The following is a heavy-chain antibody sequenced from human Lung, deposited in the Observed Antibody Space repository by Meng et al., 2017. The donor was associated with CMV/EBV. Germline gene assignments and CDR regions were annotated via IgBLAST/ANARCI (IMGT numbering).Heavy chain of an antibody. V-gene: IGHV4-30-4*01. CDR1: GGSMGSGNYY. J-gene: IGHJ4*02. D-gene: IGHD2-21*01. CDR3: ASFDHIPRRNYFDY. Sequence: QVHLLCAGPGLGEPSPTLSPTCPVSGGSMGSGNYYWSWIRQPPGKGLEWIGYIHHSGSAYYNPSLKSRVSISVDTSKNQFSLNLNSMTAADTAVYYCASFDHIPRRNYFDYWGQGTLVTVSS. CDR2: IHHSGSA.